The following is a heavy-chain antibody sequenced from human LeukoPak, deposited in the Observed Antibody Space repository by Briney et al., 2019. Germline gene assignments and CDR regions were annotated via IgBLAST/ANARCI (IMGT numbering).Heavy chain of an antibody. CDR1: GFTFSDAW. D-gene: IGHD6-25*01. J-gene: IGHJ1*01. V-gene: IGHV3-15*01. CDR2: VRSETDGATT. CDR3: TTAAFH. Sequence: PGGSLRLSCAASGFTFSDAWMSWVRQAPGKGLEWVGHVRSETDGATTDYAAPVKGRFTISRDDSKNALYLQMNSLKTEDTAVYYCTTAAFHWGQGTLVTVSS.